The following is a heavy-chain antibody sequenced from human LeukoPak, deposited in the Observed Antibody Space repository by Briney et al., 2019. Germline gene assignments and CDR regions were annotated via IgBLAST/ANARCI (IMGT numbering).Heavy chain of an antibody. V-gene: IGHV4-59*01. CDR2: IYYSGST. CDR1: GGSISSYY. D-gene: IGHD1-7*01. CDR3: ATSITETTYAFDI. Sequence: SGTLSLTCTVSGGSISSYYWSWIRQPPGKGLEWIGYIYYSGSTNYNPSLKSRVTISVDTSKNQFSLKLSSVTAADTAVYYCATSITETTYAFDIWGQGTMVTVSS. J-gene: IGHJ3*02.